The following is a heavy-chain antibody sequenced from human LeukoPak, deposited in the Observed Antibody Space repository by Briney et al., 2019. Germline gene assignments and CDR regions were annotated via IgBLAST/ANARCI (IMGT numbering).Heavy chain of an antibody. CDR1: GYTFTGYY. D-gene: IGHD4/OR15-4a*01. V-gene: IGHV1-2*02. CDR3: ARVPADGANGTPMGDAFDI. J-gene: IGHJ3*02. Sequence: ASVKVSCKASGYTFTGYYMYWVRQAPGHGLEWMGWINPNSGGTNYAQKIQGRVTMTRDTSISTAYMELSRLRSDDTALYYCARVPADGANGTPMGDAFDIWGEGTMLSVSS. CDR2: INPNSGGT.